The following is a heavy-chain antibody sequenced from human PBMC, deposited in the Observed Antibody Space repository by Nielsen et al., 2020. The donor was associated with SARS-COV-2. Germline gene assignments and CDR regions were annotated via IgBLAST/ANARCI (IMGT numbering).Heavy chain of an antibody. Sequence: LRLSCTVSGGSISSYYWSWIRQPPGKGLEWIGYIYYSGSTNYNPSLKSRVTISVDTSKNQFSLKLSSVTAADTAVYYCARDAYGDSSYYSYGLDVWGQGTTVTVSS. CDR1: GGSISSYY. CDR2: IYYSGST. D-gene: IGHD4-17*01. CDR3: ARDAYGDSSYYSYGLDV. V-gene: IGHV4-59*01. J-gene: IGHJ6*02.